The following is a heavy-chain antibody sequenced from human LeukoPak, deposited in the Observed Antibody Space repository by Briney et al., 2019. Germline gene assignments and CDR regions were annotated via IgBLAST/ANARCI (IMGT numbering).Heavy chain of an antibody. V-gene: IGHV4-31*03. CDR2: IYYSGST. D-gene: IGHD3-3*01. Sequence: PSQTLSLTCTVSGVSISSGGYYWSWIRQHPGKGLEWIGYIYYSGSTYYNPSLKSRVTISVDTSKNQFSLKLSSVTAADTAVYYCARTALRFHYYFDYWGQGTLVTVSS. J-gene: IGHJ4*02. CDR3: ARTALRFHYYFDY. CDR1: GVSISSGGYY.